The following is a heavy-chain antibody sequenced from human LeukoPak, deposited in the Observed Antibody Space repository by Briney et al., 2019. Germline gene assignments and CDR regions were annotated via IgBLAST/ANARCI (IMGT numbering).Heavy chain of an antibody. CDR1: GGSITGYY. CDR3: ARHQSYDSISYCIDY. J-gene: IGHJ4*02. D-gene: IGHD3-10*01. CDR2: IYYSGGT. V-gene: IGHV4-59*01. Sequence: PSETLSLTCTVSGGSITGYYWSWVRQSPQKGLEWIGYIYYSGGTSYNPSLKGRLTMSVATSKNQFSLKLYSVTAADSGVYYCARHQSYDSISYCIDYWGQGTLVTVSS.